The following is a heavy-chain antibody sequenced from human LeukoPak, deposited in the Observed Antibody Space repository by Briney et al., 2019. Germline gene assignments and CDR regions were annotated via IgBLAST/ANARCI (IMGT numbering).Heavy chain of an antibody. CDR2: ISYDGSNK. J-gene: IGHJ4*02. Sequence: GGSLRLSCAASGFTFSSYGMHWVRQAPGKGLEWVAVISYDGSNKYYADSVKGRFTISRDNSKNTLYLQMNSLRAEDTAVYYCAKSRDSSVYYWGRGTLVTVSS. CDR1: GFTFSSYG. V-gene: IGHV3-30*18. CDR3: AKSRDSSVYY. D-gene: IGHD3-22*01.